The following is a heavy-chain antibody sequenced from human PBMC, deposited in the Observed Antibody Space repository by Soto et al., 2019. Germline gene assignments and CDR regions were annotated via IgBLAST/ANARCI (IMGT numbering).Heavy chain of an antibody. V-gene: IGHV4-34*01. CDR3: ARIRAARLYYFDY. CDR1: GWTWRGSY. J-gene: IGHJ4*02. CDR2: INHSGST. Sequence: SETLSRAYAGRGWTWRGSYCSWILQPPGKGLEWIGEINHSGSTNYNPSLKSRVTISVDTSKNQFSLKLSSVTAADTAVYYCARIRAARLYYFDYWGQGTLVTVSS. D-gene: IGHD6-6*01.